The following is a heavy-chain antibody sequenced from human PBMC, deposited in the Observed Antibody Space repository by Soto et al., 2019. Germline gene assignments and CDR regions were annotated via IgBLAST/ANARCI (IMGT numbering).Heavy chain of an antibody. J-gene: IGHJ5*02. Sequence: PGGSLRLSCAASGFTFSAYSMNWVRQAPGKGLEWVSAISRSSSYIYYADSVKGRFTISRDNSKNTLYLQMNSLRAEDTAVYYCARDEYYDILTGYFDPWGQGTLVTVSS. V-gene: IGHV3-21*01. CDR3: ARDEYYDILTGYFDP. CDR2: ISRSSSYI. D-gene: IGHD3-9*01. CDR1: GFTFSAYS.